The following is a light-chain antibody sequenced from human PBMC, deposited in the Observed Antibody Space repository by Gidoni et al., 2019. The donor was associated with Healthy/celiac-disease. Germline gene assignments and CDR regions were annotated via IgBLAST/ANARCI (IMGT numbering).Light chain of an antibody. V-gene: IGKV1-5*03. CDR2: KAS. CDR3: QQYNRYPYT. J-gene: IGKJ2*01. CDR1: QSISSW. Sequence: DRQMTQYPSTLSASVGDRVTITCRASQSISSWLAWYQQKPGKAPKLLIYKASSLESGVPSRFSGSGSGTEFTLTISSLQPDDFATYYCQQYNRYPYTFGQGTKLEIK.